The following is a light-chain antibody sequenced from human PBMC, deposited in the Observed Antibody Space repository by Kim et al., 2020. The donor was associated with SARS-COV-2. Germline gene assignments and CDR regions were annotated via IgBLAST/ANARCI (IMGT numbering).Light chain of an antibody. Sequence: EIVLTQSPGTLSLSPGERATLSCRASQSVSSSYLAWYQHKPGQAPRLLIYGASSRATDIPDRFSGSGSGTDFTLTISRLEPEDSAVYYCQQYYISPYTFGQGTKLEI. CDR3: QQYYISPYT. CDR1: QSVSSSY. J-gene: IGKJ2*01. V-gene: IGKV3-20*01. CDR2: GAS.